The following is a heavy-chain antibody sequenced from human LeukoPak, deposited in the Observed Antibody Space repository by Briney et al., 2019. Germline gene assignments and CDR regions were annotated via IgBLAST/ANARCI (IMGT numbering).Heavy chain of an antibody. J-gene: IGHJ4*02. D-gene: IGHD3-22*01. Sequence: SETLSLTCAVYGGSFSGYYWSWIRQPPGKGLEWIGYIYHSGSTYYNPSLKSRVTISVDTSKNQFSLKLSSVTAADTAVYYCARTSYYYDSSGYYCGQGTLVTVSS. V-gene: IGHV4-34*01. CDR2: IYHSGST. CDR1: GGSFSGYY. CDR3: ARTSYYYDSSGYY.